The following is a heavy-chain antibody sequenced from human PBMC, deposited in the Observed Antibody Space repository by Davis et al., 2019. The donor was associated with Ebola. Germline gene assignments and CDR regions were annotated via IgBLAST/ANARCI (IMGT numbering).Heavy chain of an antibody. D-gene: IGHD3-9*01. J-gene: IGHJ5*02. CDR3: ARVNAVTGYSRFDP. V-gene: IGHV3-30*03. CDR1: GFTFSSYG. CDR2: ISYDGSNK. Sequence: GGSLRLSCAASGFTFSSYGMHWVRQAPGKGLEWVAVISYDGSNKYYADSVKGRFTISRDNAKNSLYLRMNSLRVEDTALYHCARVNAVTGYSRFDPWGQGTLVTVSP.